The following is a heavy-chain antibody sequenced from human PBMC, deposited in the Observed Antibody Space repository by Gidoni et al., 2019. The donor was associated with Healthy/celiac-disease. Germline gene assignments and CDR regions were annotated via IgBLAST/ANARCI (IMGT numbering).Heavy chain of an antibody. V-gene: IGHV3-30*04. CDR3: ARAAGGAGITIFGVVTAFDY. D-gene: IGHD3-3*01. CDR1: GFTSSSYA. Sequence: QVQLVESGGGVVQPGRSLRLSCAASGFTSSSYAMHWVRQAPGKGLEWVAVISYDGSNKYYADSVKGRFTISRDNSKNTLYLQMNSLRAEDTAVYYCARAAGGAGITIFGVVTAFDYWGQGTLVTVSS. J-gene: IGHJ4*02. CDR2: ISYDGSNK.